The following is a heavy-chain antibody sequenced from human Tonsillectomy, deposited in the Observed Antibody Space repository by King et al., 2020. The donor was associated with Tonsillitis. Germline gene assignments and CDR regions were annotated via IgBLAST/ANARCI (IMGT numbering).Heavy chain of an antibody. CDR2: IYYSGST. CDR1: GGSISSYY. J-gene: IGHJ5*02. V-gene: IGHV4-59*08. Sequence: QLQESGPGLVKPSETLSLTCTVSGGSISSYYWSWIRQPPGKGLEWIGYIYYSGSTNYNPSLKSRVTISVDTSKNQFSLKLSSVTAADTAVYYCAGTIFGVVIKGSYPGWFDPWGQGTLVTVSS. CDR3: AGTIFGVVIKGSYPGWFDP. D-gene: IGHD3-3*01.